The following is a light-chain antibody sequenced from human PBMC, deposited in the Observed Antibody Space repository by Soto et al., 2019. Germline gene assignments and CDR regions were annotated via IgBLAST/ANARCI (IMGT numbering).Light chain of an antibody. CDR2: DAS. Sequence: EIVLTQSPATLSLSPGERATLSCRASQSVSSYFAWYQQKPGQAPRLLIYDASNRATGIPARFSGSGSGTDFTLTISSLEPEDFAVYYCQQRSNWRDTFGGGTKVELK. V-gene: IGKV3-11*01. J-gene: IGKJ4*01. CDR3: QQRSNWRDT. CDR1: QSVSSY.